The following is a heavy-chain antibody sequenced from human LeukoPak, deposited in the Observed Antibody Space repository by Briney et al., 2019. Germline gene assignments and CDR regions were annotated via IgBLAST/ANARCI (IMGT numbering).Heavy chain of an antibody. CDR3: AKGPTDDSYDY. CDR1: GFTFSSCA. CDR2: ISSSAGTT. J-gene: IGHJ4*02. V-gene: IGHV3-23*01. Sequence: GGSLRLSCVASGFTFSSCAMRWVRQAPGKGLEWVSLISSSAGTTYYADSVKGRFTISRDNSKNTLYLQMNSLRAEDTATHYCAKGPTDDSYDYWGQGTLVTVSS.